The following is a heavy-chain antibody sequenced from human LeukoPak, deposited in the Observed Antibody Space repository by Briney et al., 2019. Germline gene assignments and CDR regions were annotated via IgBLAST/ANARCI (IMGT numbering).Heavy chain of an antibody. Sequence: SETLSLTCTVSGGSISSSSYYWGWIRQPPGKGLEWIGSIYYSGSTYYNPSLKSRVTISVDTSKNQFSLKLSSVTAADTAVYYCARRQLHTKNWFDPWGQGTLVTVSS. D-gene: IGHD5-18*01. J-gene: IGHJ5*02. CDR1: GGSISSSSYY. V-gene: IGHV4-39*07. CDR3: ARRQLHTKNWFDP. CDR2: IYYSGST.